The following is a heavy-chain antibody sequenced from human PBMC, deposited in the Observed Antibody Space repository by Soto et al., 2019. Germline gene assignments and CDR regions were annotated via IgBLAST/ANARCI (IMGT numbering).Heavy chain of an antibody. CDR2: TYYRSKWYN. J-gene: IGHJ3*02. V-gene: IGHV6-1*01. Sequence: SQTLSLTCAISGDSVSSNSAAWNWIRQSPSRGLEWLGRTYYRSKWYNDYAVSVKSRITINPDTSKNQFSLQLNSVTPEDTAVYYCARANYYDSSGYFRAHAFDIWGQGTMVTVSS. CDR1: GDSVSSNSAA. D-gene: IGHD3-22*01. CDR3: ARANYYDSSGYFRAHAFDI.